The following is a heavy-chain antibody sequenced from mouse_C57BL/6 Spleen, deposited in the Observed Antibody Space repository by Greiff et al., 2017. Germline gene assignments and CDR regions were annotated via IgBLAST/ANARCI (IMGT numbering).Heavy chain of an antibody. CDR1: GYTFTSYW. D-gene: IGHD1-1*01. CDR2: IDPSDSYT. Sequence: QVQLQQPGAELVKPGASVKLSCKASGYTFTSYWMQWVKQRPGQGLEWIGEIDPSDSYTNYNQKFKGKATLTVDTSSSTAYMQLSSLTSEDSAVXYCAREGSRGYWGQGTTLTVSS. CDR3: AREGSRGY. J-gene: IGHJ2*01. V-gene: IGHV1-50*01.